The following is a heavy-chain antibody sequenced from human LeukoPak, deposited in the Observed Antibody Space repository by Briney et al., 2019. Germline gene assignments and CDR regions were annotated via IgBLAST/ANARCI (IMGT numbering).Heavy chain of an antibody. J-gene: IGHJ6*02. CDR3: ARDRGNLWFGDYYYGMDV. D-gene: IGHD3-10*01. CDR2: IIPILGIA. Sequence: ASVKVSCKASGGTFSSYAISWVRQAPGQGLEWMGRIIPILGIANYAQKFQGRVTITADKSTSTAYTELSSLRSEDTAVYYCARDRGNLWFGDYYYGMDVWGQGTTVTVSS. CDR1: GGTFSSYA. V-gene: IGHV1-69*04.